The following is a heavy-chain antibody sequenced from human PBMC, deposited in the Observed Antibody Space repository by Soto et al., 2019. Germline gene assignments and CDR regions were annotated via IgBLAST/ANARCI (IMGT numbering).Heavy chain of an antibody. CDR3: ARGPRPNSPGTGAF. Sequence: PGGSLPLSCAASGFNFRMYWMHWVRQVPGKGPEWVSRINDDGISTNYADSVKGRFTISRDNAKNTLYLQMNALRVEDTGVYYCARGPRPNSPGTGAFWGQGTLVTVSS. V-gene: IGHV3-74*01. CDR2: INDDGIST. J-gene: IGHJ4*02. CDR1: GFNFRMYW. D-gene: IGHD3-10*01.